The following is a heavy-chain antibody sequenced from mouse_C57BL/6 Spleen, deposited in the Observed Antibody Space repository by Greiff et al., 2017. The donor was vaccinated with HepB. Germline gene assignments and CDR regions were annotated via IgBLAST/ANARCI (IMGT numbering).Heavy chain of an antibody. CDR1: GYTFTDYY. Sequence: VQLQQSGPELVKPGASVKISCKASGYTFTDYYMNWVKQSHGKSLEWIGDINPNNGGTSYNQKFKGKATLTVDKSSSTAYMELRSLTSEDSAVYYCALIRYFDVWGTGTTVTVSS. D-gene: IGHD1-1*01. J-gene: IGHJ1*03. CDR2: INPNNGGT. CDR3: ALIRYFDV. V-gene: IGHV1-26*01.